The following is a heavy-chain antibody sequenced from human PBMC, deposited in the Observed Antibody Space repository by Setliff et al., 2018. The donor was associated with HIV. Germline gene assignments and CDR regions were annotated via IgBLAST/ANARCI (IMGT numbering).Heavy chain of an antibody. CDR3: ARAMRGVVVTNMYYYYGMDV. CDR2: IYTNGNT. Sequence: SETLSLTCAVSGYSISRGSYYWSWIRQPAGKGLEWIGRIYTNGNTNYNPSLKSRVTISVDTSKNQFSLKLSSVTAADTAVYYCARAMRGVVVTNMYYYYGMDVWGQGTTVTVSS. D-gene: IGHD2-21*02. V-gene: IGHV4-61*02. CDR1: GYSISRGSYY. J-gene: IGHJ6*02.